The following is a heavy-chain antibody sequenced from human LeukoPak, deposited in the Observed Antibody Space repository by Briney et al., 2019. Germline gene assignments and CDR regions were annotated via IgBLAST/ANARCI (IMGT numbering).Heavy chain of an antibody. CDR3: TTANRGYYYSMDV. CDR1: GFTFSDFG. V-gene: IGHV3-15*01. D-gene: IGHD1-14*01. CDR2: IKSKTDGGTT. Sequence: GGSLRLSCAASGFTFSDFGMNWVRQAPGKGLEWVGRIKSKTDGGTTDYAAPVKGRFTISRDDSKNTLYLQMNSLKTEDTAVYYCTTANRGYYYSMDVWGQGTTVTVSS. J-gene: IGHJ6*02.